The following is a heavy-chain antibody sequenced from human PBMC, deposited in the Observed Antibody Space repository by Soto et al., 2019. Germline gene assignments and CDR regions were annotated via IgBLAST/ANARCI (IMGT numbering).Heavy chain of an antibody. V-gene: IGHV1-69*01. CDR2: IIPIFGTA. J-gene: IGHJ2*01. Sequence: QVQLVQSGAEVKKPGSSVKVSCKASGGTFSSYAISWVRQAPGQGLEWMGGIIPIFGTANYAQKFQGRVTITADESTSTAYMELSSMRSEDTAVYYCARDLRRAAAGISFSGYFDLWGRGTLVTVSS. D-gene: IGHD6-13*01. CDR3: ARDLRRAAAGISFSGYFDL. CDR1: GGTFSSYA.